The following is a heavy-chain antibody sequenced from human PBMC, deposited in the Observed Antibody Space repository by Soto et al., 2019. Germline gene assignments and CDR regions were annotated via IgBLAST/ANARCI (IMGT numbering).Heavy chain of an antibody. CDR1: GYSFTTFW. Sequence: GESLKLSCTGFGYSFTTFWISWVRQMPGKGLEWMGRIDPGDTYVTYSPAFQGHVTISADKATNTAYLQWSSLKASDTAIYYCARIYCTTSTCDSWFDPWGRGTLVTVSS. D-gene: IGHD2-8*01. CDR3: ARIYCTTSTCDSWFDP. V-gene: IGHV5-10-1*01. J-gene: IGHJ5*02. CDR2: IDPGDTYV.